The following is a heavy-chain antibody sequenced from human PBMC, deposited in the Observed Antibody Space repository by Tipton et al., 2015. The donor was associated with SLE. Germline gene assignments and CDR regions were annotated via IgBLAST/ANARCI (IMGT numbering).Heavy chain of an antibody. J-gene: IGHJ6*03. Sequence: SLRLSCAASGFTFSDYSLSGIRQAPGKGREGVSFITNSGQTTYYADSVKGRFPISRDTAKNSLYLQMNSLRAEDTAVYYCARVGCSSTNCYVYYYYYYMDVWGKGTTVTVSS. CDR2: ITNSGQTT. V-gene: IGHV3-11*04. D-gene: IGHD2-2*01. CDR1: GFTFSDYS. CDR3: ARVGCSSTNCYVYYYYYYMDV.